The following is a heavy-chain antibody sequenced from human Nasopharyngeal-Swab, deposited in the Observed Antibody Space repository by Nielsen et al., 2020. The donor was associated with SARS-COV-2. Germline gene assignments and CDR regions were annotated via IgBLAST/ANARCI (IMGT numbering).Heavy chain of an antibody. Sequence: VRQAPGKGLEWVSVIYSGGSPYYADSVKGRFTISRDNSKNTLYLQMNSLRAEDTAVYYCARDLRTTVTGGDYWGQGTLVTVSS. D-gene: IGHD4-17*01. CDR2: IYSGGSP. J-gene: IGHJ4*02. CDR3: ARDLRTTVTGGDY. V-gene: IGHV3-66*01.